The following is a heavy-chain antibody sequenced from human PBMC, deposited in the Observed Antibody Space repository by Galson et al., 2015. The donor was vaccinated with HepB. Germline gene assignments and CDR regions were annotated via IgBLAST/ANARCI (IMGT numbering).Heavy chain of an antibody. Sequence: SVKVSCKASGYTFTSYGISWVRQAPGQGLEWMGWISAYNGNTNYAQKLQGRVTMTTDTSTSTAYMELRSLRSDDTAVYYCARDPAIAAAGHIDYWGQGTLVTVSS. CDR3: ARDPAIAAAGHIDY. V-gene: IGHV1-18*01. CDR1: GYTFTSYG. D-gene: IGHD6-13*01. J-gene: IGHJ4*02. CDR2: ISAYNGNT.